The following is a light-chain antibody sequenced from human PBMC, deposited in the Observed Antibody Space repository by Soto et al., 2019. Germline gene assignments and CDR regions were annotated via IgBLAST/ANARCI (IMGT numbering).Light chain of an antibody. CDR1: HNISSW. V-gene: IGKV1-5*03. J-gene: IGKJ1*01. Sequence: DIQMTQSPSTLSTSVGDRVTITCRASHNISSWLSWYQQKPGKAPKLLIYKASSLDSGVPSRFSGSGSGTEFTLTISSLQPXDFATYFCQQYSAYWWTFGQGTKVEIK. CDR2: KAS. CDR3: QQYSAYWWT.